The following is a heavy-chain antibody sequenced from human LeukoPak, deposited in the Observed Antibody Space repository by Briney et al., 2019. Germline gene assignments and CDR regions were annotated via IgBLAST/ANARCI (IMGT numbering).Heavy chain of an antibody. CDR3: ARDGDGYNLFDY. V-gene: IGHV1-2*02. CDR1: GYTFTGYY. CDR2: INPNSGGT. J-gene: IGHJ4*02. D-gene: IGHD5-24*01. Sequence: ASVKVSSKASGYTFTGYYMHWVRQAPGQGLEWMGWINPNSGGTNYAQKFQGRVTMTRDTSISTAYMELSGLRSDDTAVYYCARDGDGYNLFDYWGQGTLVTVSS.